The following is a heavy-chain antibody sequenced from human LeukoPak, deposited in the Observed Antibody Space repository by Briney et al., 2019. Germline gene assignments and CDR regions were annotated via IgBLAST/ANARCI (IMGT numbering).Heavy chain of an antibody. Sequence: GGSLGLSCAASGFTFNDYYVSWIRQAPGKGLEWLSYINIGGTNTHYADSVKGRFTISRDNAKKSLYLEMNNLRAEDTAVYYCATDGAGFDTWGQGVLVTVSS. J-gene: IGHJ5*02. CDR1: GFTFNDYY. V-gene: IGHV3-11*01. CDR2: INIGGTNT. CDR3: ATDGAGFDT.